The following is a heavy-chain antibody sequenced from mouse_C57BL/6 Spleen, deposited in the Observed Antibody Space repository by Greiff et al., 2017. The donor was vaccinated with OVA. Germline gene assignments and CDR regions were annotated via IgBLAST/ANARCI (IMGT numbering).Heavy chain of an antibody. Sequence: EVKLMESEGGLVQPGSSMKLSCTASGFTFSDYYMAWVRQVPEKGLEWVANINYDGSSTYYLDSLKSRFIISRDNAKNILYLQMSSLKSEDTATYYCARDGGPNWDYFDYWGQGTTLTVSS. CDR1: GFTFSDYY. J-gene: IGHJ2*01. CDR2: INYDGSST. D-gene: IGHD4-1*01. CDR3: ARDGGPNWDYFDY. V-gene: IGHV5-16*01.